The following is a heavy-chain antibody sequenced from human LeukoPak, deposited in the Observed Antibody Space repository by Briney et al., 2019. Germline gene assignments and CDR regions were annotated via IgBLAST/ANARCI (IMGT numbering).Heavy chain of an antibody. D-gene: IGHD3-9*01. Sequence: LSGASLRLSCVAPGFTFSNYAMSWVRQAPGKGLEWVSAITGSGTNRYYADSLKGRFTTSRDNSKNTVFLQMNSLRHEDTAIYYCVIWGDYDVLTGYYVPDYWGQGTLVTVAS. CDR2: ITGSGTNR. V-gene: IGHV3-23*01. CDR1: GFTFSNYA. J-gene: IGHJ4*02. CDR3: VIWGDYDVLTGYYVPDY.